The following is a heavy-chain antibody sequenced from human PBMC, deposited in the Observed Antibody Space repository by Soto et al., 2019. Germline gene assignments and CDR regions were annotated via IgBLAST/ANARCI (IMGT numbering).Heavy chain of an antibody. CDR2: IHNTGST. V-gene: IGHV4-59*01. J-gene: IGHJ3*01. CDR3: ARNRVPLSDDYDSSGYDGAFDV. D-gene: IGHD3-22*01. Sequence: QVELQESGPGLVKPSETLSLACTVSGVSISDYFWVWMRQPPGKGLEWIGYIHNTGSTKHNPSLKSRVTISVDTSKNQVSLKLSSVTAADTAVDYCARNRVPLSDDYDSSGYDGAFDVWSQGTMVTVSS. CDR1: GVSISDYF.